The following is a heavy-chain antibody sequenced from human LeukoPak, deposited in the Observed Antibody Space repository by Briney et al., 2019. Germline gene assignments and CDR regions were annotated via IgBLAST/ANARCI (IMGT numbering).Heavy chain of an antibody. V-gene: IGHV4-39*01. CDR1: GGSISSSSYY. CDR3: ARGPVIVDTAMVPLDY. Sequence: PSETLSLTCTVSGGSISSSSYYWGWIRQPPGKGLEWIGSIYYSGSTYYNPPLKSRVTISVDTSKNQFSLKLSSVTAADTAVYYCARGPVIVDTAMVPLDYWGQGTLVTVSS. CDR2: IYYSGST. D-gene: IGHD5-18*01. J-gene: IGHJ4*02.